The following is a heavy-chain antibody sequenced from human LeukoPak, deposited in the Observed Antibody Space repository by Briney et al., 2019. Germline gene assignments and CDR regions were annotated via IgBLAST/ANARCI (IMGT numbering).Heavy chain of an antibody. V-gene: IGHV3-7*01. CDR3: ARDSRSGDFWSGTFDY. Sequence: GGSLRLSCAASGFTFSSYWMSWVRQAPGKGLEWVANIKQDGSEKYYVDSVKGRFTISRDNAKNSLYLQMNSLRAEDTAVYYCARDSRSGDFWSGTFDYWGQGTLVTASS. CDR2: IKQDGSEK. CDR1: GFTFSSYW. J-gene: IGHJ4*02. D-gene: IGHD3-3*01.